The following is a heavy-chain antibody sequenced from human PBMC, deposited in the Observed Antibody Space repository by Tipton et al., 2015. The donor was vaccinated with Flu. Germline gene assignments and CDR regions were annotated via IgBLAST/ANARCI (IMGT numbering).Heavy chain of an antibody. Sequence: QVQLVQSGAEVRKPGASVMLSCKASGFTFTYYYIHWVRQAPGQGLEWMGIINPGDGNPTYAQKFQGRLTMTRDTSTSTVYMELSSLKFEDTAMYYCARGRTAFDTWGQGTMVTVSS. V-gene: IGHV1-46*01. CDR3: ARGRTAFDT. CDR2: INPGDGNP. CDR1: GFTFTYYY. J-gene: IGHJ3*02.